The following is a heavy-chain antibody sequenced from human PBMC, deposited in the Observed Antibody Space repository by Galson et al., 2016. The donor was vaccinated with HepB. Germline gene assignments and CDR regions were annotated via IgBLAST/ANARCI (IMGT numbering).Heavy chain of an antibody. CDR2: IYYSGST. J-gene: IGHJ6*02. CDR3: ARRSITTMPV. Sequence: SETLSLTCTVSGGSISSSGFYWGWIRQPPGKGLEWIGSIYYSGSTYYNPSLKSRVTISVDTSKNQFSLKLSSVTAADTAVYYWARRSITTMPVWGQGTTVTVSS. V-gene: IGHV4-39*01. CDR1: GGSISSSGFY. D-gene: IGHD3-22*01.